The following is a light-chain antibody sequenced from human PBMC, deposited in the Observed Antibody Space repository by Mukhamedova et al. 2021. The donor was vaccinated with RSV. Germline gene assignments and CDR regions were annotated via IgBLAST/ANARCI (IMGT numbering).Light chain of an antibody. V-gene: IGKV1-27*01. J-gene: IGKJ3*01. Sequence: WYQRRVHGKVPNLLIYAASTLHSGVPSRFSGSGSGTDFTLTISSLQPADVATYYCQKYNSSPYTFGPGTKVDVK. CDR2: AAS. CDR3: QKYNSSPYT.